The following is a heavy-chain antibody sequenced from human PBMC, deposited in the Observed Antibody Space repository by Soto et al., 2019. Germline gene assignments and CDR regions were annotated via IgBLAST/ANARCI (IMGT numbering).Heavy chain of an antibody. Sequence: GGSLRLSCAASGFTFSSYAMSWVRQAPGKGLEWVSTFSGSGGSTYYADSVKGRFTISRDDSNNTLYLHMNSLRAEDTAVYYCAKDFAHYDYIWGSYRPPPYFDYWGQGTLVTVSS. V-gene: IGHV3-23*01. CDR3: AKDFAHYDYIWGSYRPPPYFDY. CDR2: FSGSGGST. J-gene: IGHJ4*02. D-gene: IGHD3-16*02. CDR1: GFTFSSYA.